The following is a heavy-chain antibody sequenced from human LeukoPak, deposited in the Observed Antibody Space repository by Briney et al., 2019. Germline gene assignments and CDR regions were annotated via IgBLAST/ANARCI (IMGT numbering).Heavy chain of an antibody. Sequence: GGCLRLSCTASGFTLGDYAMRWVRHAPGKGREWVGFIRSKAYGGTTEYAAAVKGRFTISRDDSKSIAYLQMNSLKTEDTVVYYCTREGAYCGGDCYNDAFDIWGQGTMVTVSS. CDR2: IRSKAYGGTT. CDR3: TREGAYCGGDCYNDAFDI. D-gene: IGHD2-21*02. V-gene: IGHV3-49*04. CDR1: GFTLGDYA. J-gene: IGHJ3*02.